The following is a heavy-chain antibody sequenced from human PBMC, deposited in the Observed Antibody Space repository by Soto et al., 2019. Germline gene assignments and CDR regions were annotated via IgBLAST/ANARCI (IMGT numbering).Heavy chain of an antibody. CDR3: ARWRELNEPDSSYFDY. CDR1: GGTFSSYA. CDR2: IIPIFGTA. V-gene: IGHV1-69*13. D-gene: IGHD6-13*01. Sequence: GASVKVSCKASGGTFSSYAISWVRQAPGQGLEWMGGIIPIFGTANYAQKFQGRVTITADESTSTAYMELSSLRSEDTAVYYCARWRELNEPDSSYFDYWGQGTLVTVSS. J-gene: IGHJ4*02.